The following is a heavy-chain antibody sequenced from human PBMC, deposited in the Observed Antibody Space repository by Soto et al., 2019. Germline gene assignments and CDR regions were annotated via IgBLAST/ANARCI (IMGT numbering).Heavy chain of an antibody. V-gene: IGHV4-30-2*01. Sequence: QLQLQESGSGLVKPSQTLSLTCAVSGGSISSGGYSWSWIRQPPGKGLEWIGYIYHSGSTYYNPSLKIRVTISVDRSKHQFSLKLSSVTAADTAVYYCARARAYYYDSSGYWEYYFDYWGQGTLVTVSS. CDR2: IYHSGST. CDR1: GGSISSGGYS. CDR3: ARARAYYYDSSGYWEYYFDY. D-gene: IGHD3-22*01. J-gene: IGHJ4*02.